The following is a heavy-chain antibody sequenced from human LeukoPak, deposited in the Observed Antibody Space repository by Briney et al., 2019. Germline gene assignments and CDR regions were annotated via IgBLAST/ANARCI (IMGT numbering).Heavy chain of an antibody. J-gene: IGHJ6*02. CDR2: INPNSGGT. Sequence: ASVKVSCKASGYTFTDYFLHWVRQAPGQGLEWLGWINPNSGGTNYAQKFQGRVTMTRDTSISTAYMELSRLRSDDTAVYYCARGSAPPSMIVVVITYYYYYGMDVWGQGTTVTVSS. D-gene: IGHD3-22*01. CDR1: GYTFTDYF. V-gene: IGHV1-2*02. CDR3: ARGSAPPSMIVVVITYYYYYGMDV.